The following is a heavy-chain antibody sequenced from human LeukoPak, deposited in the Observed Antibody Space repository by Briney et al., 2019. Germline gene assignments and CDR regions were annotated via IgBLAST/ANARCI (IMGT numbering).Heavy chain of an antibody. V-gene: IGHV4-61*02. J-gene: IGHJ5*02. Sequence: SETLSLTCTVSGGSMSSGSDYWSWIRQPAGKGLGWIGRIYTSGSTNYNPSLKSRVTMSVDTSKNQFSLKLSSVTAADTAVYYCARGRWEDFWSGYDRMNWFDPWGQGTLVTVSS. CDR1: GGSMSSGSDY. CDR3: ARGRWEDFWSGYDRMNWFDP. D-gene: IGHD3-3*01. CDR2: IYTSGST.